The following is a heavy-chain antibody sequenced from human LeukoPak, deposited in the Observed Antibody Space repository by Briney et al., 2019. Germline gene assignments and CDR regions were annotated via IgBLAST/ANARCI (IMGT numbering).Heavy chain of an antibody. CDR3: ASPRRGYSAVYY. CDR2: ISSSGSTI. Sequence: GGSLRLSCAASGFTFSSYEMNWVRQAPGKGLEWVSYISSSGSTIYYADSVKGRFTISRDNAKNSLYLQMNSLRAEDTALYYCASPRRGYSAVYYWGQGTLVTVSS. D-gene: IGHD2-15*01. CDR1: GFTFSSYE. J-gene: IGHJ4*02. V-gene: IGHV3-48*03.